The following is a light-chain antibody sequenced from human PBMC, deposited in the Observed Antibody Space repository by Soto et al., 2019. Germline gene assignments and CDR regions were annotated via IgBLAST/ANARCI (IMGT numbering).Light chain of an antibody. CDR3: SSYTSSGTQV. J-gene: IGLJ1*01. CDR2: DVS. Sequence: QSALTQPASVSGSPGQSITISCTGTSSDVGGYKYVSWYQQHPGKAPKLMIYDVSNRPSGVSNCFSGSKSGNTASLTISGLQAEDEADYYCSSYTSSGTQVFGTGTKVTVL. CDR1: SSDVGGYKY. V-gene: IGLV2-14*01.